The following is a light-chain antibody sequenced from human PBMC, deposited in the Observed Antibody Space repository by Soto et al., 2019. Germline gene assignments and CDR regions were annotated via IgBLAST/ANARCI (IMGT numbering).Light chain of an antibody. J-gene: IGKJ1*01. Sequence: VMTQSPATLSVSPGERATLSCRASQSVSSNLAWYQQRPGQAPRLLIYGASTRATGIPARFSGSGSGTEFTLTISSLQSEDFAVYYCQRYDSLRTFGQGTKVDIK. V-gene: IGKV3-15*01. CDR1: QSVSSN. CDR3: QRYDSLRT. CDR2: GAS.